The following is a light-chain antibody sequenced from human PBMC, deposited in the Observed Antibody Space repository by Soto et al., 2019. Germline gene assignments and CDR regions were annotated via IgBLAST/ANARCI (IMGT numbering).Light chain of an antibody. V-gene: IGKV3-20*01. J-gene: IGKJ2*01. CDR2: GAS. CDR3: QQYGSSPPYT. CDR1: QSVSSSY. Sequence: EFGLTQSPGTLSLAPGESATLSCRASQSVSSSYLAWYQQKPGQAPRLLIYGASSRATGIPDRFSGSGSGTAFILTISRLEPEDFAVYYCQQYGSSPPYTFGQGTKLEIK.